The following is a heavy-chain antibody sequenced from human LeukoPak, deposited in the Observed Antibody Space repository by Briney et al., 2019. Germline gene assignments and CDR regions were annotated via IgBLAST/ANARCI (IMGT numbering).Heavy chain of an antibody. CDR2: INHSGSP. CDR3: ARGGAVLGIGYYYYYMDV. CDR1: GGSFRGYY. D-gene: IGHD7-27*01. V-gene: IGHV4-34*01. Sequence: SETLSLTCAVYGGSFRGYYWTWIRQSPGKGLEWFGKINHSGSPNYNPSLTRRVTISVDTSKNQFSLKLSSVTAADTAVYYCARGGAVLGIGYYYYYMDVWGKGTTVTVSS. J-gene: IGHJ6*03.